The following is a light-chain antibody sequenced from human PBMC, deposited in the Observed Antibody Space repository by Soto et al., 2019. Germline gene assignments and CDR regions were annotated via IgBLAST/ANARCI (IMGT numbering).Light chain of an antibody. V-gene: IGKV1-33*01. CDR2: AAS. J-gene: IGKJ2*02. CDR3: QQFYSVPCT. Sequence: IQMTQSPSSLAASVGDRVTITCQASQDITNYLIWYQHKPGKAPKLLIYAASTLWTGVSSRFSGSGSGTHFTLTISSLQPEDIATYYCQQFYSVPCTFGQGTKLEIK. CDR1: QDITNY.